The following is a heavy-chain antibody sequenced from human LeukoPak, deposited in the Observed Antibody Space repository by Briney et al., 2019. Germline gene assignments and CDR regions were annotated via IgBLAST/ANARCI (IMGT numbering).Heavy chain of an antibody. Sequence: ASVKVSCKASGYTFTSYGISWVRQAPGQGLEWMGWVSAYNGNTNYAQKLQGRVTMTADTSTSTAYMELRSLRSDNTAVYYCARGAMVRGVTGMDVWGKGTTVTVSS. CDR2: VSAYNGNT. CDR3: ARGAMVRGVTGMDV. CDR1: GYTFTSYG. D-gene: IGHD3-10*01. V-gene: IGHV1-18*04. J-gene: IGHJ6*04.